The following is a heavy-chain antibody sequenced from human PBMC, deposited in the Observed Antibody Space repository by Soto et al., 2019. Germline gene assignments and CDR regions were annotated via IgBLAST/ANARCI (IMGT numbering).Heavy chain of an antibody. CDR1: GFSLSTSGVG. CDR2: IYWDDDK. Sequence: GSGPTLVNPTETLTLTCTFSGFSLSTSGVGMGWIRQPPGKALEWLALIYWDDDKRYSPSLRSRLTISKDTSKNQVVLTMTNMDPVDTATYYCIQSRCGGDCLQSYASHYYYGMDVWGQGTTVTVSS. D-gene: IGHD2-21*02. V-gene: IGHV2-5*02. J-gene: IGHJ6*02. CDR3: IQSRCGGDCLQSYASHYYYGMDV.